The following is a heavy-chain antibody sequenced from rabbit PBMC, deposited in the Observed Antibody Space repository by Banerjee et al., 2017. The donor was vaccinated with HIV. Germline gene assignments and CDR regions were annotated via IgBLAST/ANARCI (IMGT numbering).Heavy chain of an antibody. D-gene: IGHD1-1*01. CDR2: INAVTGKA. CDR1: GVSLNDKDV. V-gene: IGHV1S45*01. J-gene: IGHJ4*01. Sequence: EQLEESGGGLVKPEGSLTLTCKASGVSLNDKDVMCWVRQAPRKGLEWIACINAVTGKAVYASWAKGRFAFSKTSSTTVTLQMTSLTVADTATYFCARGTYNSHHLWGPGTLVTVS. CDR3: ARGTYNSHHL.